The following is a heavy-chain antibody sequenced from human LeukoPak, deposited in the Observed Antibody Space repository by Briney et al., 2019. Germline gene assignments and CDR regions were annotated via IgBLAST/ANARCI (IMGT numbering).Heavy chain of an antibody. D-gene: IGHD5-18*01. CDR2: IYYSGST. V-gene: IGHV4-59*01. Sequence: SETLSLTCTVSGGSISSYYWSWIRQPPGKGLEWIGYIYYSGSTNYNPSLKSRVTISVDTSKNQFSLKLSSVTAADTAVYYCARYQVDTAMLAFDIWGLGTMVTVSS. CDR3: ARYQVDTAMLAFDI. CDR1: GGSISSYY. J-gene: IGHJ3*02.